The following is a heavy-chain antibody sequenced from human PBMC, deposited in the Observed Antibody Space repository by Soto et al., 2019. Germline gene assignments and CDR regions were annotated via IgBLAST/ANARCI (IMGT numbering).Heavy chain of an antibody. J-gene: IGHJ4*02. CDR3: ARVSSGPTQ. CDR1: GFTFSSYA. V-gene: IGHV3-30-3*01. CDR2: ISYDGSNK. D-gene: IGHD6-19*01. Sequence: VQLVESGGGLVKPGGSLRLSCAASGFTFSSYAMHWVRQAPGKGLEWVAVISYDGSNKYYADSVKGRFTISRDNSKNTLYLQMNSLRAEDTAVYYCARVSSGPTQWGQGTLVTVSS.